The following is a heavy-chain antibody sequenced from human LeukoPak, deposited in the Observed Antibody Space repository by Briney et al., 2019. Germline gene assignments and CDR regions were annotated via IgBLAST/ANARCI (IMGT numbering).Heavy chain of an antibody. D-gene: IGHD2/OR15-2a*01. Sequence: GGSLRLSCAASGFTFSNAWMNWVRQAPGKGLEWVSAISGSGGSTYYADSVKGRFTISRDNSKNTLYLQMNSLRAEDTAVYYCAKDMVGVLQPTKIFDYWGQGTLVTVSS. V-gene: IGHV3-23*01. CDR3: AKDMVGVLQPTKIFDY. CDR1: GFTFSNAW. CDR2: ISGSGGST. J-gene: IGHJ4*02.